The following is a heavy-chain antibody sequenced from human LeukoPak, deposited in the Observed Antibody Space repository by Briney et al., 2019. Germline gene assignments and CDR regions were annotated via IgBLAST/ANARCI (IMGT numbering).Heavy chain of an antibody. CDR2: TYYNSKWYT. V-gene: IGHV6-1*01. D-gene: IGHD6-13*01. J-gene: IGHJ4*02. CDR1: GDSVSTASNA. CDR3: ASRSSWYGGAWFDY. Sequence: SQTLSLSCAISGDSVSTASNAWYWIRQSPSRGLEWLGRTYYNSKWYTDYAVSVSGRTTINPDTSRNQLSLQLSFVTPEDTAVYYCASRSSWYGGAWFDYWGQGTLVTVSS.